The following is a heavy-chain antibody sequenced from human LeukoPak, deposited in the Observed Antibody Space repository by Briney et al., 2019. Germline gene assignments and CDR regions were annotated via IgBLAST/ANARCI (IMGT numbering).Heavy chain of an antibody. CDR2: IYTSGST. V-gene: IGHV4-61*02. J-gene: IGHJ4*01. Sequence: SETLSLTCTVSGGSISSGSYYWSWIRQPAGKGLEWYGRIYTSGSTNYNPSLKSRVTISVDTSKNQFSLKLSSVTAADTAVYYCARLTRSAPPDYDISGYYFDYWGHETLVTVSS. CDR1: GGSISSGSYY. D-gene: IGHD3-22*01. CDR3: ARLTRSAPPDYDISGYYFDY.